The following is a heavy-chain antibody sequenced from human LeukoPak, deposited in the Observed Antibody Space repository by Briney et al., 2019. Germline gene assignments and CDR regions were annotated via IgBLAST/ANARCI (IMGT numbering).Heavy chain of an antibody. CDR2: INHSGST. CDR3: ARIAESSGWSRGRYFQH. CDR1: GGSFSGYY. D-gene: IGHD6-19*01. Sequence: SETLSLTCAVYGGSFSGYYWSWIRQPPGKGLEWIGEINHSGSTNYNPSLKSRVTTSVDTSKNQFFLKLSSVTAADTAVYYCARIAESSGWSRGRYFQHWGQGTLVTVSS. J-gene: IGHJ1*01. V-gene: IGHV4-34*01.